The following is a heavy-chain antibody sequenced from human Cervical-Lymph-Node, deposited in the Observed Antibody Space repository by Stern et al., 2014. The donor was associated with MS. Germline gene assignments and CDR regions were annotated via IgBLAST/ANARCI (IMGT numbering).Heavy chain of an antibody. D-gene: IGHD6-13*01. CDR3: ARHQGGVAAF. J-gene: IGHJ4*02. CDR2: ITPLFGTA. V-gene: IGHV1-69*01. Sequence: VQLVESGAEVKKPGSSVTVSCKASGDTFNNFDIGWVRQAPGQGPEGLGGITPLFGTANYAQRLQDRVTFTADESTSTTYMELSRLRSEDTAIYYCARHQGGVAAFWGQGTLVTVSS. CDR1: GDTFNNFD.